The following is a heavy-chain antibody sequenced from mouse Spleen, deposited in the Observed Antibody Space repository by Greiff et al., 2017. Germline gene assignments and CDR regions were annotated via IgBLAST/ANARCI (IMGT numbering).Heavy chain of an antibody. D-gene: IGHD1-1*01. J-gene: IGHJ4*01. Sequence: LVESGPELVKPGASVKISCKASGYSFTDYNMNWVKQSNGKSLEWIGVINPNYGTTSYNQKFKGKATLTVDQSSSTAYMQLNSLTSEDSAVYYCARKGGSPYYYAMDYWGQGTSVTVSS. CDR1: GYSFTDYN. V-gene: IGHV1-39*01. CDR2: INPNYGTT. CDR3: ARKGGSPYYYAMDY.